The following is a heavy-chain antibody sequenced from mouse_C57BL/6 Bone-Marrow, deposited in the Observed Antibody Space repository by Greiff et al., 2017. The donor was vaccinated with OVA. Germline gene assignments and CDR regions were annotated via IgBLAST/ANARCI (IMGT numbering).Heavy chain of an antibody. CDR1: GFTFSSYG. D-gene: IGHD1-1*02. J-gene: IGHJ2*01. CDR2: ISSGGSYT. Sequence: EVQRVESGGDLVKPGGSLKLSCAASGFTFSSYGMSWVRQTPDKRLEWVATISSGGSYTYSPDSVKGRFTISRDNAKNTLYLQMSSLKSEDTAMYYCARRGGSDYFDYWGQGTTLTVSS. V-gene: IGHV5-6*01. CDR3: ARRGGSDYFDY.